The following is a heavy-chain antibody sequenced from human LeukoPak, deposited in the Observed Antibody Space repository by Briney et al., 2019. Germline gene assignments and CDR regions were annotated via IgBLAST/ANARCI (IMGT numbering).Heavy chain of an antibody. D-gene: IGHD4-17*01. CDR2: INPNSGGT. Sequence: ASVKVSCKASGYTFTGYYMHWVRQAPGQGLEWMGWINPNSGGTNYAQKFQGWVTMTRDTSISTAYMELSRLRSDETAVYYCARVSNYGDPPWFDPWGQGTLVTVSS. CDR3: ARVSNYGDPPWFDP. V-gene: IGHV1-2*04. CDR1: GYTFTGYY. J-gene: IGHJ5*02.